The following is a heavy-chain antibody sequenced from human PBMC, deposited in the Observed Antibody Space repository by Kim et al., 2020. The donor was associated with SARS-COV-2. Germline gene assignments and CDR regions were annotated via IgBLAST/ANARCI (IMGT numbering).Heavy chain of an antibody. D-gene: IGHD2-21*02. J-gene: IGHJ5*02. V-gene: IGHV4-4*07. Sequence: SLTSRVTMSVDTSKTQFSLKLSSVTAADTAVYYCARGLTVVTLGPNWFDPWGQGTLVTVSS. CDR3: ARGLTVVTLGPNWFDP.